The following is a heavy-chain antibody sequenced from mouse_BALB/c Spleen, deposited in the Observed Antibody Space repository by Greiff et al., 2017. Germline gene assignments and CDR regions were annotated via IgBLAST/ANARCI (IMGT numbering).Heavy chain of an antibody. V-gene: IGHV4-1*02. J-gene: IGHJ4*01. CDR1: GFDFSRYW. CDR3: ATYYYRYDDAMDY. D-gene: IGHD2-14*01. Sequence: EVMLVESGGGLVQPGGSLKLSCAASGFDFSRYWMSWVRQAPGKGLKWIGEINPDSSTINYTPSLKDKFIISRDNAKNTLYLQMSKVRSEDTALYYCATYYYRYDDAMDYWGQGTSVTVSS. CDR2: INPDSSTI.